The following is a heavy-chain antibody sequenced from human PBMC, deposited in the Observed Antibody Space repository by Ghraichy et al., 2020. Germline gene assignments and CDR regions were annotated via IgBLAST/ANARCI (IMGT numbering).Heavy chain of an antibody. Sequence: SETCPSPALSLMTPSIVEITTGGGSARPQGGGLEWVATVYYSGSAYYSPSLKDRVTISIDRPNKQFFLKLHSMTAADTAVYYCARTMARRHYDYWGPGMLVTVSS. CDR2: VYYSGSA. V-gene: IGHV4-39*07. D-gene: IGHD1/OR15-1a*01. J-gene: IGHJ4*02. CDR3: ARTMARRHYDY. CDR1: MTPSIVEITT.